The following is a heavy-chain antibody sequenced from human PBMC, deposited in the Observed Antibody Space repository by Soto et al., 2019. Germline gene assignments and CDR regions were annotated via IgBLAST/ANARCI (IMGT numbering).Heavy chain of an antibody. Sequence: GESLKISCKGSVYSFTSYCIGWVRQMAGKGLEWMGIIYPGDSDTRYSPSFQGQVTISADKSISTAYLQWSSLKASDTAMYYCARHYYGSGSYPYGMAVWGPGTTVTVSS. CDR3: ARHYYGSGSYPYGMAV. J-gene: IGHJ6*01. V-gene: IGHV5-51*01. CDR2: IYPGDSDT. D-gene: IGHD3-10*01. CDR1: VYSFTSYC.